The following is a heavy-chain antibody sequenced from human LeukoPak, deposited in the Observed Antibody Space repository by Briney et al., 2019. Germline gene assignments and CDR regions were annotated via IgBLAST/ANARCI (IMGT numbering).Heavy chain of an antibody. J-gene: IGHJ4*02. CDR2: IYYSGSS. CDR3: ARMYSSGWYTDY. Sequence: PSETLSLTCTASGGSISDYNWSWIRQPPGKGLEWTGYIYYSGSSNYNPSLKSRVAISVDTSKNQFSLKLSSLTAADTAVYYCARMYSSGWYTDYWGQETLVTVS. D-gene: IGHD6-19*01. V-gene: IGHV4-59*01. CDR1: GGSISDYN.